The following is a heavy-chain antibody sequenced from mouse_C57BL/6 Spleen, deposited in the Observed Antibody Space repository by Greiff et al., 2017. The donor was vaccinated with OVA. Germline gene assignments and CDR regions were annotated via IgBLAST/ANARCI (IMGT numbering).Heavy chain of an antibody. J-gene: IGHJ2*01. Sequence: VQLQQPGAELVKPGASVKLSCKASGYTFTSYWMHWVKQRPGRGLEWIGRIDPNSGGTKYNEKFKSKATLTVAKPSSTAYMQRSSLTSEYAAVYYGARSHYGSSYGFDYWGQGTTLTVSA. V-gene: IGHV1-72*01. CDR1: GYTFTSYW. CDR2: IDPNSGGT. D-gene: IGHD1-1*01. CDR3: ARSHYGSSYGFDY.